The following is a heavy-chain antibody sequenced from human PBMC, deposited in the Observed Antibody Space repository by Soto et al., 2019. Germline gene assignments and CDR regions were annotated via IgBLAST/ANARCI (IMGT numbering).Heavy chain of an antibody. D-gene: IGHD6-13*01. J-gene: IGHJ4*02. CDR1: GYTFTSYA. V-gene: IGHV1-3*01. Sequence: ASVKVSCKASGYTFTSYAMHWVRQAPGQRLEWMGWINAGNGNTKYSQKFQGRVTITRDTSASTAYMELSSLRSEDTAVYYCAREYIAAPVAHFDYWGQGTLVTVSS. CDR2: INAGNGNT. CDR3: AREYIAAPVAHFDY.